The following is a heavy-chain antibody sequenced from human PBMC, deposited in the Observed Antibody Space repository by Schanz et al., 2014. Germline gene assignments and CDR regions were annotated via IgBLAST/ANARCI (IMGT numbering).Heavy chain of an antibody. CDR3: AKCIGWYGRCAFDI. J-gene: IGHJ3*02. V-gene: IGHV3-53*01. CDR2: IYSGGST. CDR1: GFPVSSNY. Sequence: EVQLVESGGGLIQPGGSLSLSCEASGFPVSSNYMSWFRQAPGKGLEWVAVIYSGGSTFYTDSVKARFTISRDNSKNTLYLQMNSLIAEDTAVYYCAKCIGWYGRCAFDIWGQGTMVTVSS. D-gene: IGHD6-19*01.